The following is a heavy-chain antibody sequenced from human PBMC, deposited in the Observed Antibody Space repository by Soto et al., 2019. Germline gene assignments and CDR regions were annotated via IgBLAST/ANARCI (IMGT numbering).Heavy chain of an antibody. CDR2: VSASGLNT. D-gene: IGHD5-12*01. CDR1: GFTFSTYA. CDR3: SKDRPRRTCGSFFDY. Sequence: EVQLLESGGKLVQPGGSLTLSCAASGFTFSTYAMAWVRQAPGKGLEWVSRVSASGLNTDYADPVKGRFYISRDNSENTVSLHMNSMRAEDTALEYCSKDRPRRTCGSFFDYWGQGTPVTVSS. J-gene: IGHJ4*02. V-gene: IGHV3-23*01.